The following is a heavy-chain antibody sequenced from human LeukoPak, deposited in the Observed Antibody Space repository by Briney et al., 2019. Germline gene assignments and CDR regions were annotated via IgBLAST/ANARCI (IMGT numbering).Heavy chain of an antibody. CDR1: GGSISSSTYY. J-gene: IGHJ3*02. CDR3: ARPKYYYDSSGYTEGAFDI. CDR2: IYFSGST. D-gene: IGHD3-22*01. Sequence: PSETLSLTCTVSGGSISSSTYYWGWIRQPPGKGLEWIGSIYFSGSTYYNPSLKSRVTISVDTSKNQFSLKLSSVTAADTAVYYCARPKYYYDSSGYTEGAFDIWGQGTMVTVSS. V-gene: IGHV4-39*01.